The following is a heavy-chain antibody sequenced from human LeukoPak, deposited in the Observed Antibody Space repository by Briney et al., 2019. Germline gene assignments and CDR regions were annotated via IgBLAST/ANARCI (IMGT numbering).Heavy chain of an antibody. V-gene: IGHV4-59*01. J-gene: IGHJ5*02. CDR1: GGSISSYY. CDR2: KYYIGNT. CDR3: ARGYGGTRFAFDP. Sequence: PSETLSLTCTVSGGSISSYYWSWIRQPAGKGLEWIGFKYYIGNTNYNPSLKSRVTISVDTSKNQFSLKVSSVTAADTAVYYCARGYGGTRFAFDPWGQGTLVIVSS. D-gene: IGHD4-23*01.